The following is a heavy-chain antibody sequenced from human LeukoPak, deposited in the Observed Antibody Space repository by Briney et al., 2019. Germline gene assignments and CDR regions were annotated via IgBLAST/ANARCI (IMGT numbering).Heavy chain of an antibody. Sequence: GGSLRLSCAASGFNFGTYSMNWVRQAPGKGLEWVSHISSSSTSKYYADSVKGRFTLSRDNAKNSLFLQMNSLRDEDTAVYYCARDKDYVNYPFDYWGQGTLVTVSS. CDR3: ARDKDYVNYPFDY. D-gene: IGHD4-11*01. CDR1: GFNFGTYS. V-gene: IGHV3-48*02. CDR2: ISSSSTSK. J-gene: IGHJ4*02.